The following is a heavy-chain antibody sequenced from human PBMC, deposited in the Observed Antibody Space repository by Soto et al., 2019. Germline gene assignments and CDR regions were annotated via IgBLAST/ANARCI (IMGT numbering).Heavy chain of an antibody. J-gene: IGHJ6*02. V-gene: IGHV3-23*01. CDR2: ISGSGGST. CDR3: ANNLVETSPGYYYYYGMDV. D-gene: IGHD2-2*01. CDR1: GFTISSYS. Sequence: PGGSLRVSCAASGFTISSYSMSWVRQDTGKGLEWVSTISGSGGSTYYADSVKGRFTISRDNSKNTLYLQMNSLRAEDTAVYYCANNLVETSPGYYYYYGMDVWGQGTTVTVSS.